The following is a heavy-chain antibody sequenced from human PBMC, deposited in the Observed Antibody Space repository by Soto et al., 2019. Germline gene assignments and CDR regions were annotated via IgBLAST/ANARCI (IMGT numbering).Heavy chain of an antibody. CDR1: GFTFSSYS. J-gene: IGHJ4*02. CDR3: ARDYSVGQLDY. Sequence: GGSLRLSCAASGFTFSSYSMNWVRQAPGKGLEWVSSISSSSYIYYADSVKGRFTISRDNAKNSLYLQMNSLRAEDTAVYYCARDYSVGQLDYWGQGTLVTVSS. V-gene: IGHV3-21*01. D-gene: IGHD1-26*01. CDR2: ISSSSYI.